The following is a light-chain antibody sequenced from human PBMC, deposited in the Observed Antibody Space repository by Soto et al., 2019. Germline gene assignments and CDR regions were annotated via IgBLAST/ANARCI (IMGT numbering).Light chain of an antibody. V-gene: IGKV3-20*01. Sequence: EIVLTQSPGTLSLSPGERATLSCRASQSVSNNYLAWYQQKPGQAPRLLIYGAYNRATGIQDRFSGSGSGTDFTLTIRSLQSEDFAVYYCKHYHGWPITFGQGTRLEIK. CDR1: QSVSNNY. J-gene: IGKJ5*01. CDR3: KHYHGWPIT. CDR2: GAY.